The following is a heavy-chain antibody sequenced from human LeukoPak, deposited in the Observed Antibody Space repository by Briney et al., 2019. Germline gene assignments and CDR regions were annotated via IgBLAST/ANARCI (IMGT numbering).Heavy chain of an antibody. CDR3: VRSVDYGDYYYGMDV. CDR1: GGTFSSYA. D-gene: IGHD4-17*01. Sequence: SVKVSCKASGGTFSSYAISWVRQAPGQGLEWMGGIIPIFGTANYAQKFQGRVTITADESTSTAYMELSSLRSEDTAVYYCVRSVDYGDYYYGMDVWGQGTTVTVSS. J-gene: IGHJ6*02. V-gene: IGHV1-69*13. CDR2: IIPIFGTA.